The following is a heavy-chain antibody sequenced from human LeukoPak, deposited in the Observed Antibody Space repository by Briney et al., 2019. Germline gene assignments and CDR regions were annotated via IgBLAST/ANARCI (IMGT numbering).Heavy chain of an antibody. V-gene: IGHV3-21*01. CDR3: ARLGEKADFDY. Sequence: GGSLRLSCAASGFTFSSYSMNWVRQAPGKGLEWVSSISSSSSYIYYADSVKGRFTISRDNAKNSLYLQMDGLRAEDTAVYYCARLGEKADFDYWGQGTLVTVSS. CDR2: ISSSSSYI. J-gene: IGHJ4*02. CDR1: GFTFSSYS. D-gene: IGHD3-16*01.